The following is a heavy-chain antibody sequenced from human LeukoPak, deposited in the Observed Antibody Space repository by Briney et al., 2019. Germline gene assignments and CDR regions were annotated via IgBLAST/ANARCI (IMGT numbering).Heavy chain of an antibody. CDR3: ARDYGGSLGY. D-gene: IGHD4-23*01. CDR2: IYYSGST. J-gene: IGHJ4*02. V-gene: IGHV4-39*07. CDR1: GGSISSSSYY. Sequence: SETLSLACTVSGGSISSSSYYWGWIRQPPGKGLEWIGSIYYSGSTYYNPSLKSRVTISVDTSKNQFSLKLSSVTAADTAVYYRARDYGGSLGYWGQGTLVTVSS.